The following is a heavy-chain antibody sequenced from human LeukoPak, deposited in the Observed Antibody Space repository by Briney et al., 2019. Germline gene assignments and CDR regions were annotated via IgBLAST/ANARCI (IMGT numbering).Heavy chain of an antibody. V-gene: IGHV4-4*07. Sequence: SETLSLTCTVSGGSISSYYWSWIRQPAGKGLEWIGRVSTSGSTNYNPSLNSRVTMSVDTSKNQFSLKLTSVTAADTAVYYCAREKLYSSSWGFQHWGQGTLVTVSS. J-gene: IGHJ1*01. D-gene: IGHD6-13*01. CDR2: VSTSGST. CDR1: GGSISSYY. CDR3: AREKLYSSSWGFQH.